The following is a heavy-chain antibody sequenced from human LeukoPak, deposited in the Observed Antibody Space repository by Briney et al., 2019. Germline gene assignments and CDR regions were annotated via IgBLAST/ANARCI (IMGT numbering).Heavy chain of an antibody. Sequence: PSEALSLTCAVYGGSFSGYYWSWIRQPPGKGLEWIGEINHSGSTNYNPSLKSRVTISVDTSKNQFSLKLSSVTAADTAVYYCARDADMAFDIWGQGTMVTVSS. CDR2: INHSGST. CDR1: GGSFSGYY. V-gene: IGHV4-34*01. CDR3: ARDADMAFDI. J-gene: IGHJ3*02. D-gene: IGHD3-9*01.